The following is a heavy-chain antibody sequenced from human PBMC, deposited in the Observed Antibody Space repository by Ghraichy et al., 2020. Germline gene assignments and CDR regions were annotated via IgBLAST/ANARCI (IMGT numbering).Heavy chain of an antibody. Sequence: ASVKVSCKASGYTFTSYGISWVRQAPGQGLEWMGWISAYNGNTNYAQKLQSRVTMTTDTSTSTAYMELRSLRSDDTAVYYCARDPDTYLVGATHDYWGQGTLVTVSS. CDR1: GYTFTSYG. D-gene: IGHD1-26*01. J-gene: IGHJ4*02. CDR2: ISAYNGNT. V-gene: IGHV1-18*01. CDR3: ARDPDTYLVGATHDY.